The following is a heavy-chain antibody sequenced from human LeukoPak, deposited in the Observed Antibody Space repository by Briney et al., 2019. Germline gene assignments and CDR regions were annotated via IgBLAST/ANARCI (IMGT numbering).Heavy chain of an antibody. D-gene: IGHD3-22*01. V-gene: IGHV4-38-2*01. Sequence: SETLSLTCAVSGYSISSGYYWGWIRPPPGKGLEWIGSIYHSGSTYYNPSLKSRVTISVDTSKNQFSLKLSSVTAADTAVYYCARHDTPHYYDSSGAFDYWGQGTLVTVSS. CDR3: ARHDTPHYYDSSGAFDY. J-gene: IGHJ4*02. CDR1: GYSISSGYY. CDR2: IYHSGST.